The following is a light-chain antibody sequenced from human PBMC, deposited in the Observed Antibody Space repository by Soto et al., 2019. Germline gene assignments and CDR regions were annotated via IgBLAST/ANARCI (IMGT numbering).Light chain of an antibody. CDR1: QSINSRY. CDR2: GAS. V-gene: IGKV3-20*01. J-gene: IGKJ3*01. CDR3: QQFGSSPGFT. Sequence: EIVLRQSPGTLSLSPGERATLSCRASQSINSRYLAWYQQKPGQAPRLLIYGASSRATGIPDRFSGSGSGTDFTLTLSRLEPEDFAVYYCQQFGSSPGFTFGPGTKVDIK.